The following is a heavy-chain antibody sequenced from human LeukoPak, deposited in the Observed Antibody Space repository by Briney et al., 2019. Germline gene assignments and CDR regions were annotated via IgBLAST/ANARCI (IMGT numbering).Heavy chain of an antibody. Sequence: TLSLTCTVSGGSFSSGSYYWSWIRQHPGKGLEWIGYIYYSGSTYYNPSLKSRVTISVDTSKNQFSLKLSSVTAADTAVYYCARDGYYYDSSGYYVWGQGTLVTVSS. V-gene: IGHV4-31*03. CDR1: GGSFSSGSYY. CDR3: ARDGYYYDSSGYYV. CDR2: IYYSGST. D-gene: IGHD3-22*01. J-gene: IGHJ4*02.